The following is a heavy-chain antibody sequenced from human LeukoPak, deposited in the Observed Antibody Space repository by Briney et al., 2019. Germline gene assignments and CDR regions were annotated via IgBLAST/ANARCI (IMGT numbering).Heavy chain of an antibody. D-gene: IGHD2-2*01. V-gene: IGHV3-74*01. CDR3: ARSPLGVVVPAAYFNS. CDR1: GFTFSNYW. J-gene: IGHJ4*02. CDR2: INSDESTT. Sequence: PGGSLRLSCAASGFTFSNYWMHWVRQAPGKGLVWVSRINSDESTTTYADSGKGRFTISRDNAKNTLYLQMNSLRAEDTAVYYCARSPLGVVVPAAYFNSWGQGTLVTISS.